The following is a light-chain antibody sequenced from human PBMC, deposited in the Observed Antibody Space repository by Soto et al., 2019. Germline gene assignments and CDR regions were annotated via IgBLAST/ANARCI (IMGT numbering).Light chain of an antibody. CDR3: LQDYNYPWT. V-gene: IGKV1-6*01. Sequence: AIQMTQSRSSLSASVGDRVTITCRASQAIRNDLGWYQQKPGKTPKLLIYAASTLQSGVPSRFSGSGSGTEFTLTISSLQPEDFATYYCLQDYNYPWTFGQGTKVEIK. CDR2: AAS. J-gene: IGKJ1*01. CDR1: QAIRND.